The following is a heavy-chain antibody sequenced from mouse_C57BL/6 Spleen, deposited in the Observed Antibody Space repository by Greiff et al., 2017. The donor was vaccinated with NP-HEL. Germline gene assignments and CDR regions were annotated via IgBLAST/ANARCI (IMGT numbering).Heavy chain of an antibody. CDR1: GFTFSSYA. CDR2: ISDGGSYT. V-gene: IGHV5-4*01. CDR3: ARDEGAWLAY. J-gene: IGHJ3*01. Sequence: EVQVVESGGGLVKPGGSLKLSCAASGFTFSSYAMSWVRQTPEKRLEWVATISDGGSYTYYPDNVKGRFTISRDNAKNNLYLQMSHLKSEDTAMYYCARDEGAWLAYWGQGTLVTVSA.